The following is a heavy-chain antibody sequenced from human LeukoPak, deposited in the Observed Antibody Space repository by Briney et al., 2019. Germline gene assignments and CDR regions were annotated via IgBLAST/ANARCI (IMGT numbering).Heavy chain of an antibody. Sequence: SETLSLTCTVSGGSISSYYWSWIRQPPGKGLEWIGYIYYSGSTNYNPSLKSRVTISVDTSKNQFSLKLSSVTAADTAVYYCARVALGHFWSGYYDDYWGQGTLVTVSS. J-gene: IGHJ4*02. V-gene: IGHV4-59*12. CDR3: ARVALGHFWSGYYDDY. CDR1: GGSISSYY. D-gene: IGHD3-3*02. CDR2: IYYSGST.